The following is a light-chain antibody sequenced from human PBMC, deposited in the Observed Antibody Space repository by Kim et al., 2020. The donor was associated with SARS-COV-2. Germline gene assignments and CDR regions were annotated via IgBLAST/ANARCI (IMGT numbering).Light chain of an antibody. Sequence: DIHLTQSPSFLSASVGDRVTITCRASQDISTYLAWYQQYPGKAPKLLIYTASTMYSGAPSRFGGSGSGTEFTLTISSLQPEDFATYYCQQVNSYPLTFGGGTKVDIK. J-gene: IGKJ4*01. V-gene: IGKV1-9*01. CDR2: TAS. CDR1: QDISTY. CDR3: QQVNSYPLT.